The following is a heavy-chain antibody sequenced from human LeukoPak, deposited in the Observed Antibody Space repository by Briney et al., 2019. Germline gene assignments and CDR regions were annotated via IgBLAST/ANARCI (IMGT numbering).Heavy chain of an antibody. CDR1: GGSITSGTDY. CDR2: VYHTGII. CDR3: ARHHSALNWFDP. Sequence: PSETLSLTCTVSGGSITSGTDYWDWIRQAPGKGLEWIGNVYHTGIIYYNPSLKSRVTMSVDTSKNQFSLKLNSLTAADTAVYYCARHHSALNWFDPWGQGTLVTVSS. J-gene: IGHJ5*02. V-gene: IGHV4-39*01. D-gene: IGHD2-15*01.